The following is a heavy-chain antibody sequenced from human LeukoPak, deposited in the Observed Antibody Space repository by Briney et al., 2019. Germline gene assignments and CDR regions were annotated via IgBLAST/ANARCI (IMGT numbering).Heavy chain of an antibody. V-gene: IGHV3-53*04. Sequence: PGGSLRLSCAASGFTFSSYWMHWVRQAPGKGLEWVSVIYSGGSTYYADSVKGRFTISRHNSKNTLYLQMNSLRAEDTAVYYCARGVSPWHYFDYWGQGTLVTVSS. D-gene: IGHD5/OR15-5a*01. CDR3: ARGVSPWHYFDY. CDR2: IYSGGST. J-gene: IGHJ4*02. CDR1: GFTFSSYW.